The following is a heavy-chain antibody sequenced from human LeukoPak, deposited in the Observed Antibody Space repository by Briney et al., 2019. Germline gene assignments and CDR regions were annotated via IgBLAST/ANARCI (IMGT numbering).Heavy chain of an antibody. CDR3: ARRSGSYYYYGMDV. D-gene: IGHD5-12*01. CDR1: GYTFTSYG. CDR2: ISAYNGNT. Sequence: ASVKVSCKASGYTFTSYGISWVRQAPGQGLEWMRWISAYNGNTNYAQKLQGRVTMTTDTSTSTAYMELRSLRSDDTAVYYCARRSGSYYYYGMDVWGQGTTVTVSS. V-gene: IGHV1-18*01. J-gene: IGHJ6*02.